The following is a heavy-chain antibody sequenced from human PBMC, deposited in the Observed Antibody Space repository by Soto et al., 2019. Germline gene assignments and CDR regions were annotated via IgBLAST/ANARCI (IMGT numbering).Heavy chain of an antibody. CDR3: AKDLYSSSWGYFQH. Sequence: PVGSLRLSCAASGFPFSSYAMSWVRQAPGKGLEWVSAISGSGSSTYYADSVKGRFTISRDNSKNTLYLQMNSLRAEDTAVYYCAKDLYSSSWGYFQHWGQGTLVTVSS. CDR1: GFPFSSYA. CDR2: ISGSGSST. V-gene: IGHV3-23*01. D-gene: IGHD6-13*01. J-gene: IGHJ1*01.